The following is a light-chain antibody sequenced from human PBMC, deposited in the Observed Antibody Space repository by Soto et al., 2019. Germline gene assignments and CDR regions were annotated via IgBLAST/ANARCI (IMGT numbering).Light chain of an antibody. V-gene: IGKV1-39*01. CDR2: AAS. CDR1: QSISTY. Sequence: DIQMTQSPSSLSASVGDRVTITCRASQSISTYLNWYQQKPGKAPNLLIYAASSLQSGVPSRFSGSGSGTDFTLTISSLQPEEFATYYCQQSYSILPVTFGGGTKVEIK. CDR3: QQSYSILPVT. J-gene: IGKJ4*01.